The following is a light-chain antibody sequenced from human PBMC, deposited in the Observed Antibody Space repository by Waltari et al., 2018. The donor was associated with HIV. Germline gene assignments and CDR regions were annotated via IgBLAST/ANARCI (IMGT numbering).Light chain of an antibody. CDR3: QQYNNWPLST. CDR1: QSVSSN. V-gene: IGKV3-15*01. CDR2: GAS. J-gene: IGKJ5*01. Sequence: EIVMTQSPATLSVSPGERATLSCRASQSVSSNLAWYQQRPGQAPRLLIYGASTRATGIPARVSGSGSGTEFTLTINSLQSEDFAVYYCQQYNNWPLSTFGQGTRLEIK.